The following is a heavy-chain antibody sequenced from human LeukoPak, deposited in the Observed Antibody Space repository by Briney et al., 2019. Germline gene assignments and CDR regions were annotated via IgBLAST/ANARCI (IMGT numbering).Heavy chain of an antibody. J-gene: IGHJ4*02. D-gene: IGHD5-12*01. CDR1: GGSISSSTYY. V-gene: IGHV4-39*07. Sequence: SETLSLTCTASGGSISSSTYYWDWIRQPPGKGLEWIGSIYYSGSTNYNPSLKSRVTMSVDTSKNQFSLKLSSVTAADTAVYYCARGGYDYPDYWGQGTLVTVSS. CDR3: ARGGYDYPDY. CDR2: IYYSGST.